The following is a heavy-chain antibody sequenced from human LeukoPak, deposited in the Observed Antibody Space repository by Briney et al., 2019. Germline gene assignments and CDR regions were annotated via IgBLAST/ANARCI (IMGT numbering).Heavy chain of an antibody. CDR3: ARTIVVVPAAPDY. Sequence: ASVEVSCQASGYTFPNYGISWVGQAPGQGLEWMGWINPNSGGTNYAQKFQGRVTMTRDTSISTAYMELSRLRSDDTAVYYCARTIVVVPAAPDYWGQGTLVTVSS. CDR2: INPNSGGT. J-gene: IGHJ4*02. D-gene: IGHD2-2*01. CDR1: GYTFPNYG. V-gene: IGHV1-2*02.